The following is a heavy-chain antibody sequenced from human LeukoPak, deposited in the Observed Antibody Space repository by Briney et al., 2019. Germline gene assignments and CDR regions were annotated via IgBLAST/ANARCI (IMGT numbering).Heavy chain of an antibody. D-gene: IGHD6-13*01. CDR2: IYTGGIT. Sequence: PGGSLRLSCAASGFTVNNYYMNWVRQAPGKGLEWVSVIYTGGITYSADSVKGRFTISTDNSNNTLYLQMNNLRAEDTAVYFCARDPTYTSTSDAFDIWGQGTRVTVSS. V-gene: IGHV3-53*01. CDR1: GFTVNNYY. CDR3: ARDPTYTSTSDAFDI. J-gene: IGHJ3*02.